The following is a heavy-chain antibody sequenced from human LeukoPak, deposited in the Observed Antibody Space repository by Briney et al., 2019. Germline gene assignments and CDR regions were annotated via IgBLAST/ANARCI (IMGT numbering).Heavy chain of an antibody. CDR1: GFTFSSYE. J-gene: IGHJ4*02. Sequence: GASLRLSCAASGFTFSSYEMNWVRQAPGKGLEWVSYISSSGSTIYYADSVKGRFTISRDNAKNSLYLQMNSLRAEDTAVYYCARDSAVAGRDYWGQGTLVTVSS. D-gene: IGHD6-19*01. V-gene: IGHV3-48*03. CDR2: ISSSGSTI. CDR3: ARDSAVAGRDY.